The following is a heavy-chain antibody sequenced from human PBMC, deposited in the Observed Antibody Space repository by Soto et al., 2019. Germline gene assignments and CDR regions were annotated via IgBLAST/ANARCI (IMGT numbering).Heavy chain of an antibody. D-gene: IGHD1-1*01. CDR3: VGDPSRGNEWARYVDL. CDR2: ISLSSANI. CDR1: GFSLYNYA. V-gene: IGHV3-48*01. J-gene: IGHJ2*01. Sequence: PGGSLRLSCAASGFSLYNYAMDWVRQAPGQGLEWVSYISLSSANIHYADSVRGRFTVSRDNAKNSLYLQMNSLRAEDTAVYYCVGDPSRGNEWARYVDLWGRGTLVTVSS.